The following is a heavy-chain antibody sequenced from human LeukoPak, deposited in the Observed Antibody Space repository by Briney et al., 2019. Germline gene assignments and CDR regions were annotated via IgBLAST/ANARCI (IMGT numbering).Heavy chain of an antibody. V-gene: IGHV4-31*03. CDR2: IYYSGST. J-gene: IGHJ4*02. Sequence: SETLSLTCTVSGGSISSGGYYWSWIRQHPGKGLEWIGYIYYSGSTYYNPSLKSRVTISVDTSKNQFSLKLSSVTAADTAVYYCARDPATTYGGNSGSVDYWGQGTLVTVSS. D-gene: IGHD4-17*01. CDR1: GGSISSGGYY. CDR3: ARDPATTYGGNSGSVDY.